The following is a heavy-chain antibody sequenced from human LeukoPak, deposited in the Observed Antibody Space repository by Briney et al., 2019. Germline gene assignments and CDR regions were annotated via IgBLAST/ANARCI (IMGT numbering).Heavy chain of an antibody. V-gene: IGHV3-53*01. Sequence: PGGSLRLSCAASGFTFSSNYMSWVRQAPGKGLEWVSVIYTGGSTYYTDSVKGRFTISSDNSKNTLYLQMNSLRAEDTAVYYCARDGLGSGMDVWGQGTTVTVSS. CDR1: GFTFSSNY. CDR2: IYTGGST. J-gene: IGHJ6*02. CDR3: ARDGLGSGMDV. D-gene: IGHD3-10*01.